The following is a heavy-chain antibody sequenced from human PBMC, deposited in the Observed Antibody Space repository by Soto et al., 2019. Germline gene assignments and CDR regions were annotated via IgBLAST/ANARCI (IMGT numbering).Heavy chain of an antibody. J-gene: IGHJ3*02. Sequence: QVQLVQSGAEVKKPGSSVTVSCKASGGTFSSYAISWVRQAPGQGLEWMGGIIPIFGTANYAQKFQGRVTITADESTSTAYMELSSLRSEDTAVYYCERRIAAFDAFDIWGQGTMVTVSS. D-gene: IGHD6-6*01. V-gene: IGHV1-69*01. CDR1: GGTFSSYA. CDR2: IIPIFGTA. CDR3: ERRIAAFDAFDI.